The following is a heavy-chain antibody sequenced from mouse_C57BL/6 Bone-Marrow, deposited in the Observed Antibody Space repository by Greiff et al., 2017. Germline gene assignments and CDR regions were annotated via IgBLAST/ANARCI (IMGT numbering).Heavy chain of an antibody. D-gene: IGHD2-4*01. J-gene: IGHJ4*01. V-gene: IGHV1-49*01. CDR2: FTMYSDAT. CDR1: YFAFMASA. Sequence: SGAELVRPGSSVKLSCKDSYFAFMASAMHWVKQRPGHGLEWIGSFTMYSDATEYSENFKGKATLTANTSSSTAYMELSSLTSEDSAVYYCAKSIYYDYDGFYYAMDYWGQGTSVTVSS. CDR3: AKSIYYDYDGFYYAMDY.